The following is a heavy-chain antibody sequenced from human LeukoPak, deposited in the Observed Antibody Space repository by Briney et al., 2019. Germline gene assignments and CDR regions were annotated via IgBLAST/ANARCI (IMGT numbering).Heavy chain of an antibody. CDR3: ARTGSTVTMLYPFDH. CDR1: GGSIRSYY. J-gene: IGHJ4*02. Sequence: KSAETLSLTCTVSGGSIRSYYWSWIRHPPGNGLEWIGYIYYSGSTKDNPSLKSRVRISVDPPKNQFSLKLSSVTAADTAVYYCARTGSTVTMLYPFDHWGQGTLVTVST. D-gene: IGHD4-17*01. CDR2: IYYSGST. V-gene: IGHV4-59*01.